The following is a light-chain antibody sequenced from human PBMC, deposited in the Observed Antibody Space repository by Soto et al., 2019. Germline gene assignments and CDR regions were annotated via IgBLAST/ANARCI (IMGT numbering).Light chain of an antibody. CDR3: CSYAARYTFYV. Sequence: QSALTQPRSVSGSPGQSVTISCTGTNNDVGSYNYVSWYQQHPGKAPKLIIYDVNKRPSGVPDRFSGSKSGNTASLTISGLQAEDEADYYCCSYAARYTFYVFGTGTKSPS. V-gene: IGLV2-11*01. CDR2: DVN. J-gene: IGLJ1*01. CDR1: NNDVGSYNY.